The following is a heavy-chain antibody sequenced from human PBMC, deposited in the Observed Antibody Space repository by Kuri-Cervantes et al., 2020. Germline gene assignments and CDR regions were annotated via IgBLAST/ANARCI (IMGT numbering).Heavy chain of an antibody. J-gene: IGHJ3*02. V-gene: IGHV4-34*01. CDR3: TTDHSGIDAFDI. Sequence: SETLSLTCAVYGGSFSGYYWSWIRQPPGKGLEWIGEINHSGSTNYNPSLKSRVTISVDTSKNQFSLKLSSVTAADTAVYYCTTDHSGIDAFDIWGQGTMVTVSS. CDR1: GGSFSGYY. CDR2: INHSGST. D-gene: IGHD3-10*01.